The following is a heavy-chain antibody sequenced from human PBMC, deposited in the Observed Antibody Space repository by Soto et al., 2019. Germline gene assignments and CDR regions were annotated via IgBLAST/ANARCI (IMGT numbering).Heavy chain of an antibody. V-gene: IGHV3-30-3*01. CDR1: GFTFSSYA. D-gene: IGHD6-19*01. Sequence: QVQLVESGGGVVQPGRSLRLSCAASGFTFSSYAMHWVRQAPGKGLEWVAVISYDGSNKYYADSVKGRFTISRDNSKNTLDLQMNSLRAEDTAVYYCARALEVAGFDYWGQGTLVTVSS. CDR3: ARALEVAGFDY. CDR2: ISYDGSNK. J-gene: IGHJ4*02.